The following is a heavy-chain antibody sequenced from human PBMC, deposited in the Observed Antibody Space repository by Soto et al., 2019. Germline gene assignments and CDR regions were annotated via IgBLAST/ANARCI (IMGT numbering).Heavy chain of an antibody. Sequence: QVPLVESGGGVAQPGRSLRLSCTVSGFTFSGHAMHWVRQAPGKGLEWVTQIWYDGSNKYYAESVKGRFTISRDNSKNTLYLHMNSLRVEDTAVYYCARDGQGLAPYALDVWGQGTSVTVSS. J-gene: IGHJ6*02. CDR1: GFTFSGHA. CDR2: IWYDGSNK. V-gene: IGHV3-33*01. D-gene: IGHD6-19*01. CDR3: ARDGQGLAPYALDV.